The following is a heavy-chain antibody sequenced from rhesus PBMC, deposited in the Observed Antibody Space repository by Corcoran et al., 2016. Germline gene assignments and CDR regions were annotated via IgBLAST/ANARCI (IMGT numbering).Heavy chain of an antibody. CDR1: GGSMSGYYY. D-gene: IGHD1-1*01. CDR3: ARGGQPHDAFDF. V-gene: IGHV4-73*01. Sequence: QVKLQQWGEGLVKPSETLSLTCAVYGGSMSGYYYWTWIRQAPGKGLELIGNIDGNSASSQYNPSLKNRVTISGETSKKQFSLRLNSVTAAYTAVYYCARGGQPHDAFDFWGQGLRVTVSS. J-gene: IGHJ3*01. CDR2: IDGNSASS.